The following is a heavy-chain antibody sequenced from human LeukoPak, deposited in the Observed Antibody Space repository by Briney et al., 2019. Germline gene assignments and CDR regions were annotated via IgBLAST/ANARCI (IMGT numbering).Heavy chain of an antibody. CDR3: TTGPFYFGSGTYFSDC. Sequence: GGSLRLSCAASGFTFSNAWMSWVRQTPGKGLEWVGRIKRKTDGGTTDYAAPVKGRFLISRDDSKNTLFLQMNSLKTEDTAVYYCTTGPFYFGSGTYFSDCWGQGTLVTVSS. J-gene: IGHJ4*02. V-gene: IGHV3-15*01. D-gene: IGHD3-10*01. CDR2: IKRKTDGGTT. CDR1: GFTFSNAW.